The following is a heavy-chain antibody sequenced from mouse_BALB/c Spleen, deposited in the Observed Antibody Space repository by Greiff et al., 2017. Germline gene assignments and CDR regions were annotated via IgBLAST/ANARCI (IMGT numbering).Heavy chain of an antibody. Sequence: DVQLQESGPGLVKPSQSLSLTCTVTGYSITSDYAWNWIRQFPGNKLEWMGYISYSGSTSYNPSLKSRISITRDTSKNQFFLQLNSVTTEDTATYYCAMSHEEVYFDYWGQGTTLTVSS. J-gene: IGHJ2*01. V-gene: IGHV3-2*02. CDR2: ISYSGST. CDR1: GYSITSDYA. D-gene: IGHD6-1*01. CDR3: AMSHEEVYFDY.